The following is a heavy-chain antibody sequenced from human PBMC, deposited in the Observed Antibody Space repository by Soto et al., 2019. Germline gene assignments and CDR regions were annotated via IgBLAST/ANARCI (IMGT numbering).Heavy chain of an antibody. CDR1: GYTSSSNS. CDR2: ITPFNGDT. V-gene: IGHV1-18*04. D-gene: IGHD2-15*01. J-gene: IGHJ4*02. Sequence: ASVKVSCEASGYTSSSNSIHWVRQAPGQGLEWMGWITPFNGDTSYAQKFQGRVTMTTDTSTSTVFMELRSLRFDDTAVYYCARVRVVVGATIDSWGQGTLVTVSS. CDR3: ARVRVVVGATIDS.